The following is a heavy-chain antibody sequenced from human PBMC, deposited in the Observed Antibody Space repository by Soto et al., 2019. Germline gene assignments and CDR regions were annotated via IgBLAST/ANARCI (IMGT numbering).Heavy chain of an antibody. Sequence: QVQLVQSGAEVKNPGASVKVSCKTSGYTFNNYDINWVRQATGQGPEWMGWMSPTRGNTGYAQKFQDRVTRTSDSSIRTAYMELSGLTSEDTAVYYCARGITQGLDFWGQGTLVTVSS. CDR2: MSPTRGNT. V-gene: IGHV1-8*01. CDR1: GYTFNNYD. D-gene: IGHD3-10*01. J-gene: IGHJ4*02. CDR3: ARGITQGLDF.